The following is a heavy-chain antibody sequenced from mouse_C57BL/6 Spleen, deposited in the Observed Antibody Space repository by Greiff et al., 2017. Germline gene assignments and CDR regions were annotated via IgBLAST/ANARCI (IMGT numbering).Heavy chain of an antibody. V-gene: IGHV1-18*01. D-gene: IGHD1-1*01. CDR2: INPNTGGT. J-gene: IGHJ4*01. Sequence: EVQLQQSGPELVKPGASVKIPCKASGYTFTDYNMDWVKQSHGKSLEWIGDINPNTGGTIYNQKFKGKATLTVDKSSSTAYMELRSLTSEDTAVYYCARGCWITTVVATGAMDYWGQGTSVTVSS. CDR1: GYTFTDYN. CDR3: ARGCWITTVVATGAMDY.